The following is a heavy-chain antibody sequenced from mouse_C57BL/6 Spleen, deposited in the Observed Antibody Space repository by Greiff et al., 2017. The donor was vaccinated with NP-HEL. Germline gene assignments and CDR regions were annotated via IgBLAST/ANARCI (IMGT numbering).Heavy chain of an antibody. V-gene: IGHV1-42*01. Sequence: EVKLQESGPELVKPGASVKISCKASGYSFTGYYMNWVKQSPEKSLEWIGEIYPRTGGTTYNQKFKAKATLTVDKSSSTAYMQLKSLTSEDSAFYYCAREDFDYWGQGTTLTVSS. CDR1: GYSFTGYY. J-gene: IGHJ2*01. CDR2: IYPRTGGT. CDR3: AREDFDY.